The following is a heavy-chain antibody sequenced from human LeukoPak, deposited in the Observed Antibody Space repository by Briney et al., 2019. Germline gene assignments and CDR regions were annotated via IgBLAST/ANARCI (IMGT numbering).Heavy chain of an antibody. J-gene: IGHJ4*02. Sequence: WASVKVSCKASGYTFTSYDINWVRQATGQGLEWMGWMNPNSGNTGYAQKFQGRVTMTRNTAISTAYMELSRLRSEDTAVYYCSRSPTHYYDSSGSDYWGQGTLVTVSS. D-gene: IGHD3-22*01. V-gene: IGHV1-8*01. CDR1: GYTFTSYD. CDR3: SRSPTHYYDSSGSDY. CDR2: MNPNSGNT.